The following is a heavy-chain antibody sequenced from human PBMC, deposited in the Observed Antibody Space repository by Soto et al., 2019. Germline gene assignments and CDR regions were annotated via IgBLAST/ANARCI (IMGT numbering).Heavy chain of an antibody. CDR3: AKVRVGIDVDFDY. V-gene: IGHV3-23*01. CDR2: IRDSDSGGST. J-gene: IGHJ4*02. CDR1: GFTFSNSA. Sequence: GGSLRLSCAASGFTFSNSAMTWVRQSPAKGLEWVSTIRDSDSGGSTFYADSVKGRFTISRDDSKNTLYLQMSSLRAEDTAMYYCAKVRVGIDVDFDYWGQGALVTVSS. D-gene: IGHD2-21*01.